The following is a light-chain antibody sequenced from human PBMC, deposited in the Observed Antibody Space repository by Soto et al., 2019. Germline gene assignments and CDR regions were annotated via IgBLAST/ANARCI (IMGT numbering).Light chain of an antibody. V-gene: IGLV1-40*01. J-gene: IGLJ2*01. CDR3: QSYDSSLSGVV. Sequence: QPVLTQPPSVSGAPGQRVTISCTGSSSNLGAGYDVHWYQRLPGTAPKLLIYDNINRPSGVPDRFSGSKSGTSASLAITGLQAEDEADYYCQSYDSSLSGVVFGGGTQLTVL. CDR2: DNI. CDR1: SSNLGAGYD.